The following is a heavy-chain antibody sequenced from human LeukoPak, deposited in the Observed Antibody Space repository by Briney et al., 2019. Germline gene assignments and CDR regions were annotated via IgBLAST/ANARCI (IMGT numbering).Heavy chain of an antibody. CDR2: INHSGST. CDR3: ARGDGRDGYKGRLEY. CDR1: GGSFSGYY. V-gene: IGHV4-34*01. D-gene: IGHD5-24*01. J-gene: IGHJ4*02. Sequence: SGTLSLTCAVYGGSFSGYYWSWIRQPPGKGLEWIGEINHSGSTNCNPSLKSRVTISVDTSKNQFSLKLSSVTAADTAVYYCARGDGRDGYKGRLEYWGQGNLVTVSS.